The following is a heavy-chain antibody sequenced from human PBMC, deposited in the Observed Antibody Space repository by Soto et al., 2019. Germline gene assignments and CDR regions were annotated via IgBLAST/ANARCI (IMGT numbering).Heavy chain of an antibody. D-gene: IGHD3-10*02. CDR1: GGSISSYY. Sequence: SETLSLTCTVSGGSISSYYWSWIRQPPGKGLEWIGYIYYSGSTNYNPSLKSRVTISVDTSKNQFSLKLSSVTAADTAVYYCARDVLSERFDPWGQGTLVTVSS. CDR3: ARDVLSERFDP. CDR2: IYYSGST. V-gene: IGHV4-59*01. J-gene: IGHJ5*02.